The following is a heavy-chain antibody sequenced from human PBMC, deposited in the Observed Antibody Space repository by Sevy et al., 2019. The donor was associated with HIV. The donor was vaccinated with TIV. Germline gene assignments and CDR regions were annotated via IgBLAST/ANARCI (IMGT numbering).Heavy chain of an antibody. D-gene: IGHD3-22*01. CDR3: ARVHDSSSYYLDY. CDR1: GGSISSGDYY. V-gene: IGHV4-30-4*01. CDR2: NYYSGRT. J-gene: IGHJ4*02. Sequence: SESLSLTCTVSGGSISSGDYYWSWIRQPPGKGLEWIGYNYYSGRTYYNPSLKSRVTISVDTSKNQFSLKLNSVTAADTAVYYCARVHDSSSYYLDYWGQGTLVTVSS.